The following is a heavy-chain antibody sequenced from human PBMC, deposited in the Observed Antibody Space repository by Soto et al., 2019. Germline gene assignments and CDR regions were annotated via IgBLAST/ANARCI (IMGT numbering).Heavy chain of an antibody. CDR1: GYTLNELS. D-gene: IGHD3-10*01. CDR3: ATYPLCLGDFLSSDVGFDI. CDR2: FDPEGHKT. V-gene: IGHV1-24*01. Sequence: ASVKVSCKVSGYTLNELSMHWVRPASGKGLEWMGGFDPEGHKTIYAQKFQGRVTMTEDTSTETAYMELSSLRSEDTAVYYCATYPLCLGDFLSSDVGFDIWGQGTMFTVSS. J-gene: IGHJ3*02.